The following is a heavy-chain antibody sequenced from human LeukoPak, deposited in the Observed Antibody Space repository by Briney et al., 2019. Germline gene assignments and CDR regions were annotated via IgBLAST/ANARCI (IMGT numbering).Heavy chain of an antibody. Sequence: ASVKVSCKASGYTFTSYYMHWARQAPGQGLEWMGIINPSGGSTSYAQKFQGRVTMTRDTSTSTVYMELSSLRSEDTAVYYCARDRKVRGVTRTDFDYWGQGTLVTVSS. CDR2: INPSGGST. J-gene: IGHJ4*02. D-gene: IGHD3-10*01. V-gene: IGHV1-46*01. CDR3: ARDRKVRGVTRTDFDY. CDR1: GYTFTSYY.